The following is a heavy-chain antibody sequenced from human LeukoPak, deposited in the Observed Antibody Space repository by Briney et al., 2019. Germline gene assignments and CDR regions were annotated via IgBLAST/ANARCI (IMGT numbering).Heavy chain of an antibody. CDR3: ARDDSEGIAAV. J-gene: IGHJ4*02. Sequence: PSETLSLTCTVSGVSISSGGYYWSWIRQHPGKGLEWIGYIYYSGSTYYNPSLKSRVTISVDTSKNQFSLKLSSVTAADTAVYYCARDDSEGIAAVWGQGTLVTVSS. D-gene: IGHD2-15*01. CDR1: GVSISSGGYY. V-gene: IGHV4-31*03. CDR2: IYYSGST.